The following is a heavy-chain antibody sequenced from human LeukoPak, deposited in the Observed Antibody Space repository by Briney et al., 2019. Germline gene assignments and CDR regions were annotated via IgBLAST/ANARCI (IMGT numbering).Heavy chain of an antibody. CDR1: GFTVSSNY. CDR3: ARGVSYYYGSGSSEGY. CDR2: ISSSSSYI. D-gene: IGHD3-10*01. J-gene: IGHJ4*02. Sequence: GGSLRLSCAASGFTVSSNYMSWVRQAPGKGLEWVSSISSSSSYIYYADSVKGRFTISRDNAKNSLYLQMNSLRAEDTAVYYCARGVSYYYGSGSSEGYWGQGTLVTASS. V-gene: IGHV3-21*01.